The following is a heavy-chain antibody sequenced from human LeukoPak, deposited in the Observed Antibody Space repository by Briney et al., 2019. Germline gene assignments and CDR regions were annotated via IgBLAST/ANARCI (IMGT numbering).Heavy chain of an antibody. CDR3: ARAPRGPYFFDY. V-gene: IGHV4-61*08. CDR2: IYHSGST. CDR1: GGSISSGGYS. Sequence: PSETLSLTCTVSGGSISSGGYSWSWIRQPPGKGLEWIGYIYHSGSTNYNPSLKSRVTISVDTSKNQFSLKLSSVTAADTAVYYCARAPRGPYFFDYWGQGTLVTVSS. J-gene: IGHJ4*02.